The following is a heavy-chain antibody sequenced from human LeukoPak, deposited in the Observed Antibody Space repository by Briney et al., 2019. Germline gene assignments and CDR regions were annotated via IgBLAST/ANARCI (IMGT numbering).Heavy chain of an antibody. V-gene: IGHV4-38-2*02. CDR2: IYRSGST. CDR1: GYSISNGYY. J-gene: IGHJ4*02. Sequence: SETLSLTCTVSGYSISNGYYWDWIRQPPGRGLEWIGNIYRSGSTSYNPSLKSRVTISVDTSKNQFSLKVNSVTAADTAVYYCARRHSSGSFYYWGQGTLVTVSS. D-gene: IGHD6-19*01. CDR3: ARRHSSGSFYY.